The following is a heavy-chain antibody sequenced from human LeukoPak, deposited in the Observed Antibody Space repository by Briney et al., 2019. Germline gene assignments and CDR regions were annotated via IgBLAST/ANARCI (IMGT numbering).Heavy chain of an antibody. CDR3: ARLVAVAGILYYFAY. CDR1: GGSISSTRYY. V-gene: IGHV4-39*01. Sequence: SETLSLTCSVSGGSISSTRYYWGWIRQPPGKGLDWIGSMYYTGSSYYNPSLKSRVTISADTSKNQFSLKMSSVPAADTAVYHCARLVAVAGILYYFAYWGQGTLVTVSS. J-gene: IGHJ4*02. D-gene: IGHD6-19*01. CDR2: MYYTGSS.